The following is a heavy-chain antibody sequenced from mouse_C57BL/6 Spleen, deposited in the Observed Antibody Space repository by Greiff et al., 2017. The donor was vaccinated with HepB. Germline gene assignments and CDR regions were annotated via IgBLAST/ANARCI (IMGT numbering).Heavy chain of an antibody. CDR3: TREGLGRSYWYFDV. Sequence: VQLKESGTVLARPGASVKMSCKTSGYTFTSYWMHWVKQRPGQGLEWIGAIYPGNSDTSYNQKFKGKAKLTAVTSASTAYMELSSLTNEDSAVYYCTREGLGRSYWYFDVWGTGTTVTVSS. D-gene: IGHD4-1*01. J-gene: IGHJ1*03. V-gene: IGHV1-5*01. CDR2: IYPGNSDT. CDR1: GYTFTSYW.